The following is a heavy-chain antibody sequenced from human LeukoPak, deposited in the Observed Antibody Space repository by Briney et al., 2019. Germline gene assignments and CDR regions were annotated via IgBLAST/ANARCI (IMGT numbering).Heavy chain of an antibody. V-gene: IGHV3-23*01. J-gene: IGHJ4*02. D-gene: IGHD3-10*01. Sequence: GGSLRLSCAASGLTFSTYVISWVRQAPGKGLEWVSGISGSGGTTYYADSVKGRFTISRDNSQNTLYLQMNSLRGEDTAVYYCAKIPLGSHWVHFDCWGQGTLVTVSS. CDR2: ISGSGGTT. CDR1: GLTFSTYV. CDR3: AKIPLGSHWVHFDC.